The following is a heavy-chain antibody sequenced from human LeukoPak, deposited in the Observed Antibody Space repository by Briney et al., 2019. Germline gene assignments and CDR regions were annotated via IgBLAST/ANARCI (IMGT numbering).Heavy chain of an antibody. V-gene: IGHV4-59*08. CDR3: ASTRRAAVAGRFDS. D-gene: IGHD6-19*01. Sequence: KPSETLSLTCTVSGDSISSYYWSWVRQPPGRGLEWIGYIYYSGNTNSSPSLGSRVTMSLDASKNQFSLKVNSVTAADTAIYYCASTRRAAVAGRFDSWGQGTLVTVSS. J-gene: IGHJ4*02. CDR1: GDSISSYY. CDR2: IYYSGNT.